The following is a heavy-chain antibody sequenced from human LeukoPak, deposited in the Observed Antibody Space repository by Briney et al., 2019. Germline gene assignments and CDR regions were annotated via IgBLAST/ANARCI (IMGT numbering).Heavy chain of an antibody. CDR2: IYTSGST. CDR1: GGSISSGSYY. CDR3: AREITIFGDAFDI. D-gene: IGHD3-3*01. J-gene: IGHJ3*02. Sequence: SETLSLTCTVSGGSISSGSYYWSWIRPPAGKGLEWIGRIYTSGSTNYNPSLKSRVTISVDTSKNQFSLKLSSVTAADTAVYYCAREITIFGDAFDIWGQGTMVTVSS. V-gene: IGHV4-61*02.